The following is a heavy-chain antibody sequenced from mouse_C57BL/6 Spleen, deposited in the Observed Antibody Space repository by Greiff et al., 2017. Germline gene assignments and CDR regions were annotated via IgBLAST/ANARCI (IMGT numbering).Heavy chain of an antibody. J-gene: IGHJ2*01. Sequence: QVQLQQPGTELAKPGASVKLSCKASGYTFTSYWMHWVKQRPGQGLEWIGNINPSNGGTNYNEKFKSKATLTVDKSSSTAYMQLSSLTSEDSAVYYCARIDYDYYRGYYFDYWGQGTTLTVSS. V-gene: IGHV1-53*01. CDR2: INPSNGGT. CDR1: GYTFTSYW. CDR3: ARIDYDYYRGYYFDY. D-gene: IGHD2-4*01.